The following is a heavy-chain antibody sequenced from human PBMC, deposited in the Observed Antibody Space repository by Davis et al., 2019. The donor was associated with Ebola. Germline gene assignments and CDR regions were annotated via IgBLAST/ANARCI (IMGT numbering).Heavy chain of an antibody. CDR3: ARLRSWFDP. V-gene: IGHV4-59*08. CDR1: GGSISSYY. J-gene: IGHJ5*02. D-gene: IGHD4-17*01. Sequence: MPSETLSLTCTVSGGSISSYYWSWIRQPPGKGLEWIGYIYYSGSTNYNPSLKSRVTISVDTSKNQFSLTLSSVTAADTAVYYCARLRSWFDPWGQGTLVTVSS. CDR2: IYYSGST.